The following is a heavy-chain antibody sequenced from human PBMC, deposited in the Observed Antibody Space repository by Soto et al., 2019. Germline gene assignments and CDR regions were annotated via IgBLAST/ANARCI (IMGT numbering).Heavy chain of an antibody. CDR1: GYSFSSYW. D-gene: IGHD3-16*01. CDR2: IYPGDSET. CDR3: SRDYVYGRDY. V-gene: IGHV5-51*01. Sequence: GESLKISCKGSGYSFSSYWIGWERQMPGKGLEWMGFIYPGDSETRNSPSFQRQVTISVDKSISAAYLQWSSLKASDTAICYCSRDYVYGRDYWGQGSLGTTCS. J-gene: IGHJ4*02.